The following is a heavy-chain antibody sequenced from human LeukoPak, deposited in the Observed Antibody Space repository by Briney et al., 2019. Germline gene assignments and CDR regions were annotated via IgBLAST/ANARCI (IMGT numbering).Heavy chain of an antibody. CDR2: INPDSGAT. J-gene: IGHJ4*02. D-gene: IGHD5-12*01. V-gene: IGHV1-2*02. Sequence: GASVKVSCKASGYTFTGFYMHWVRQAPGQGLEWMGWINPDSGATNSAPRFQGRVTLTRDTSINAVYMELMRLRSDDTAVYYCATAALCGGYDFDFWGRGTLVSVSS. CDR1: GYTFTGFY. CDR3: ATAALCGGYDFDF.